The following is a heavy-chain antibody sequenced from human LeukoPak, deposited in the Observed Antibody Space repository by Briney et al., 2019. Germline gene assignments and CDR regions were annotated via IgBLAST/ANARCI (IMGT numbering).Heavy chain of an antibody. CDR2: IYSGGST. CDR1: GLSVNRKY. V-gene: IGHV3-66*01. D-gene: IGHD3-3*01. Sequence: GGSLRLSCAASGLSVNRKYMIWVRQAPGKGLEWVSVIYSGGSTYYADSVRGRFTISRDNSKNTLNLHMNSLRVEDTAIYFCATRPDDGDFPYFDFWGQGTLVTVTS. CDR3: ATRPDDGDFPYFDF. J-gene: IGHJ4*02.